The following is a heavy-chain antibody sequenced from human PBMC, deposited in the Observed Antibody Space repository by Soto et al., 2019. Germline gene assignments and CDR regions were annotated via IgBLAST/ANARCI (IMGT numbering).Heavy chain of an antibody. J-gene: IGHJ4*02. CDR2: TYYRSKWYN. Sequence: SQTLSLTCAISGDSVSSNSAAWNWIRQSPSRGLEWLGRTYYRSKWYNDYAVSVKSRITINPDTSKNQFSLHLNSVTPDDTAVYYCARGRENWPLWESGPMNDYWGQGTLVTVSS. D-gene: IGHD1-1*01. CDR1: GDSVSSNSAA. V-gene: IGHV6-1*01. CDR3: ARGRENWPLWESGPMNDY.